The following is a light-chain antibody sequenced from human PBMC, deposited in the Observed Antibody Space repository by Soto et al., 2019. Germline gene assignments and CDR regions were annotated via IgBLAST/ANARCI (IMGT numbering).Light chain of an antibody. Sequence: EIGLTQSPGTLSLSPGERATLSCSASQSVSSSYLAWYQQKPGQAPRLLIYGASSRATGIPDRFSGSGSGTDFTLTISRLEPEDFAVYYCQQYARTPRTFGQGTKVDIK. V-gene: IGKV3-20*01. CDR2: GAS. CDR1: QSVSSSY. CDR3: QQYARTPRT. J-gene: IGKJ1*01.